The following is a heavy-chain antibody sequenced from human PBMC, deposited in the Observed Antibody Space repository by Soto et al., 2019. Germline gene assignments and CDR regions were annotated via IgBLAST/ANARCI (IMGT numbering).Heavy chain of an antibody. J-gene: IGHJ4*02. V-gene: IGHV3-11*05. CDR2: ISSSATYT. CDR1: GFSFSDYY. CDR3: AKGSCSSTSCYEFDY. Sequence: GGSLRLSCAASGFSFSDYYMNWIRQAPGKGLEWVSYISSSATYTNYADSVRGRFTTSRDNSKNTLYLQMNSLRAEDTAVYYCAKGSCSSTSCYEFDYWGQGTLVTVSS. D-gene: IGHD2-2*01.